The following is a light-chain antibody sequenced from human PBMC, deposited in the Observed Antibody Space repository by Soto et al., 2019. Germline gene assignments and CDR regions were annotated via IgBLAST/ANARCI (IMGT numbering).Light chain of an antibody. CDR2: GAS. CDR3: QQYNNWPPWT. Sequence: EIVMTQSPATLSVSPGERATLSCRASQSVSSNLAWYQQKPCQAPRLLIYGASTRATGIPARFSGSGSGTEFTLTISSLQSEDFAVYYCQQYNNWPPWTFGQGTKVEIK. CDR1: QSVSSN. J-gene: IGKJ1*01. V-gene: IGKV3-15*01.